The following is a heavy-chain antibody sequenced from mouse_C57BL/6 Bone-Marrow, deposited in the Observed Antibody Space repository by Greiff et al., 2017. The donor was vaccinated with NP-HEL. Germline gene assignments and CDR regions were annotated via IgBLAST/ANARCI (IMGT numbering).Heavy chain of an antibody. CDR2: IDPENGDT. J-gene: IGHJ4*01. V-gene: IGHV14-4*01. CDR1: GFNIKDDS. CDR3: TTDDGSSYYYAKDY. D-gene: IGHD1-1*01. Sequence: VQLQQSGAELVRPGASVKLSCTASGFNIKDDSMHWVKQRPEQGLEWIGWIDPENGDTEYDSKFQGKATITADKSSNTAYLQHISLTSENTAVYYFTTDDGSSYYYAKDYWGQGTSVTVSS.